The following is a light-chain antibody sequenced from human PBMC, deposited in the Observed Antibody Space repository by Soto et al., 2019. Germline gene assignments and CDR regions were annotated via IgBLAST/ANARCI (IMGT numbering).Light chain of an antibody. J-gene: IGLJ2*01. CDR1: SSDVGGYNY. Sequence: QSALTQPPSASGSPGQSVTISCTGTSSDVGGYNYVSWYQQHPGKAPKLMIYEVSKWPSGVPDRFSGSKSGNTASLTVSGLQAEDEADYYCQSFDSSFIGLVFGGGTKLTVL. V-gene: IGLV2-8*01. CDR3: QSFDSSFIGLV. CDR2: EVS.